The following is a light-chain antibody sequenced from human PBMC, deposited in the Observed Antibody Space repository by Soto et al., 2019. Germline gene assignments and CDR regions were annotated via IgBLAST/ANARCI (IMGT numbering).Light chain of an antibody. CDR1: SGHSSYT. CDR3: QTWGTGIRV. V-gene: IGLV4-69*02. Sequence: QLVLTQSPSASASLGASVKLTCTLSSGHSSYTIAWHQQQPEKGPHYLMKVSSDGSHSKGDGIPDRFSGSSSGAERYLTISSLQSEDEADYYCQTWGTGIRVFGGGTKLTV. J-gene: IGLJ3*02. CDR2: VSSDGSH.